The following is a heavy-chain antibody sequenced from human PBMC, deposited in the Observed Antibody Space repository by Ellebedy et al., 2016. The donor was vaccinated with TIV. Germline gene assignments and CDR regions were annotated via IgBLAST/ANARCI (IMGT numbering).Heavy chain of an antibody. CDR1: GFTFSNYW. D-gene: IGHD6-19*01. J-gene: IGHJ4*02. CDR3: ARGGRDQWLIDY. CDR2: INRDGSSA. V-gene: IGHV3-74*01. Sequence: PGGSLRLSCAASGFTFSNYWIHRVRQAPGKGLVWLSRINRDGSSANYADSVKGRFSISRDNSKNTRYVQMNSLRAEDTAVYSCARGGRDQWLIDYWGQGTLVTVSS.